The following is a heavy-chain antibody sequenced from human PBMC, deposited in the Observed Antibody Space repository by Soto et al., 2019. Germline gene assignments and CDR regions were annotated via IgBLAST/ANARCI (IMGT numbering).Heavy chain of an antibody. J-gene: IGHJ4*02. CDR1: GFTVSNNY. CDR3: AAYSHKGY. D-gene: IGHD3-16*01. CDR2: IYSGGST. V-gene: IGHV3-66*01. Sequence: EVQLLESGGALVQPGGSLRLSCAASGFTVSNNYMSWVRQAPGKGLEWVSLIYSGGSTYYADSVKGRFTISRDSSKNTLYLQMNSLRAEDTAMYYCAAYSHKGYWGQGTLVTVSS.